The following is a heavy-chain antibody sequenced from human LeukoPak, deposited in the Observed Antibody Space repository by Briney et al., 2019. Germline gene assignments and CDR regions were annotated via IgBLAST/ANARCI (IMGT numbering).Heavy chain of an antibody. D-gene: IGHD3-9*01. CDR3: ARRFEYYDILTGYSMTGFDY. CDR1: GGSISSSSYY. CDR2: IYYSGST. J-gene: IGHJ4*02. Sequence: SETLSLTCTVSGGSISSSSYYWGWIRQPPGKGLEWIGSIYYSGSTYYNPSLKSRVTISVDTFKNQFSLKLSSVTAADTAVYYCARRFEYYDILTGYSMTGFDYWGQGTLVTVSS. V-gene: IGHV4-39*01.